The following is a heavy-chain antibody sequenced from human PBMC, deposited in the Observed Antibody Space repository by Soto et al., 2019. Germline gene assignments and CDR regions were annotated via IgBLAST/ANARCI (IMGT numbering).Heavy chain of an antibody. Sequence: SVKISCKASGGTFSSYAISWVRQAPGQGLEWMGGIIPIFGTANYAQKFQGRVTITADKSTSTAYMELSSLRSEDTAVYYCARRAMTTVTPSWLEPWGEGTLVTVSS. CDR3: ARRAMTTVTPSWLEP. CDR2: IIPIFGTA. CDR1: GGTFSSYA. V-gene: IGHV1-69*06. J-gene: IGHJ5*02. D-gene: IGHD4-17*01.